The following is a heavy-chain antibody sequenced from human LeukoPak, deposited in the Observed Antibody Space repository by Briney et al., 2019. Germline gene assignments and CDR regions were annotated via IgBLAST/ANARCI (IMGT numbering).Heavy chain of an antibody. Sequence: SETLSLTCAVSGGSISSYYWSWIRQPAGKGLEWIGRIYTSGSTNYNPSLKSRVTMSMDTSKDQFPLNLSSVTAADTAVYYCARVGYCSSTTCYFDYWGQGTLVTVSS. D-gene: IGHD2-2*01. J-gene: IGHJ4*02. CDR1: GGSISSYY. V-gene: IGHV4-4*07. CDR3: ARVGYCSSTTCYFDY. CDR2: IYTSGST.